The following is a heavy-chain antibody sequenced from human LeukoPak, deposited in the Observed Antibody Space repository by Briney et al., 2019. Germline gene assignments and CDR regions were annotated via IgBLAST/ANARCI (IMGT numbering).Heavy chain of an antibody. CDR3: ARVGPYYYYGMDV. D-gene: IGHD3-10*01. CDR2: INPNSGGT. Sequence: GASVKVSCKASGYTFTAYYMHWVRQAPGQGLEWMGWINPNSGGTNYAQKFQGRVTMTRDTSISTAYMELSRLRSDDTAVYYCARVGPYYYYGMDVWGQGTSDTVSS. J-gene: IGHJ6*02. CDR1: GYTFTAYY. V-gene: IGHV1-2*02.